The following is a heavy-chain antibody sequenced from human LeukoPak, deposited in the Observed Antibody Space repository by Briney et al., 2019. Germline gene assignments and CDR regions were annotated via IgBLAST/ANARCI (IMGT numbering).Heavy chain of an antibody. J-gene: IGHJ5*01. CDR3: ARDLAYGDPPSGFDS. D-gene: IGHD4-17*01. Sequence: ASVKVSGKPSGYNYIDYYVYWLRRAPGQRLEGMGWINPNGGGTNYAQKFQGRVTMTRDTSITTAYMELSSLRSDDTAVYFCARDLAYGDPPSGFDSWGEGTLVSVSS. CDR2: INPNGGGT. V-gene: IGHV1-2*02. CDR1: GYNYIDYY.